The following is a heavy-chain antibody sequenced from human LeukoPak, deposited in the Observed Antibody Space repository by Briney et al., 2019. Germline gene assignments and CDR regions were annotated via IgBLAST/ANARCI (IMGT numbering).Heavy chain of an antibody. CDR1: GYTFTNYH. V-gene: IGHV1-8*03. CDR3: ARTTSFTASGYDY. CDR2: MNPNNGDR. J-gene: IGHJ4*02. Sequence: ASVTVSCKASGYTFTNYHINWVRQAPGQGLEWMGWMNPNNGDRGYAQKFQGRVTITRDTSISTSYMELRSLRSDDTAVYFCARTTSFTASGYDYWGQGTLVTVSS. D-gene: IGHD6-25*01.